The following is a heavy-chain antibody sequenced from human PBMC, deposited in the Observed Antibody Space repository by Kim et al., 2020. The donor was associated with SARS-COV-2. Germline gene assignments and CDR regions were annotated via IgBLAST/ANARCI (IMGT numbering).Heavy chain of an antibody. CDR2: TE. D-gene: IGHD6-13*01. V-gene: IGHV1-69*01. J-gene: IGHJ5*02. Sequence: TENYAQKFQGRVTITADESTRPAYMELSSLRSEDTAVYYCARAAAGFWFDPWGQGTLVTVSS. CDR3: ARAAAGFWFDP.